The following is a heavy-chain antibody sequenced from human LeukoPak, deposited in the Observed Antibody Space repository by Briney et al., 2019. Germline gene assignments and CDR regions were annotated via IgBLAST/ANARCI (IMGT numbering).Heavy chain of an antibody. CDR1: GFTFTGYA. J-gene: IGHJ6*02. V-gene: IGHV3-23*01. CDR3: AVVAASNDYGMDV. D-gene: IGHD2-15*01. Sequence: GGSLRLSCAGSGFTFTGYAMTWVRQAPGKGLEWISSISGSGGITYYADSVKGRLTISRDNSKNTLYLQMNSLRAEDTAVYYCAVVAASNDYGMDVWGQGTTVTVSS. CDR2: ISGSGGIT.